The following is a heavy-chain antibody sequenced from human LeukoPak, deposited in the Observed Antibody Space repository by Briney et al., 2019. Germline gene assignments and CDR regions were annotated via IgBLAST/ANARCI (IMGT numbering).Heavy chain of an antibody. CDR3: ARGADGVSSNSRGSFDP. CDR2: IYSGGNI. CDR1: GFTVSSNF. J-gene: IGHJ5*02. V-gene: IGHV3-53*01. D-gene: IGHD2-15*01. Sequence: GGSLRLSCAASGFTVSSNFMSWVRQAPGKGLEWVSIIYSGGNIYYADSVRGRFTISRDNAKNSLYLQMNSLRAEDTAVYSCARGADGVSSNSRGSFDPWGQGTLVTVSS.